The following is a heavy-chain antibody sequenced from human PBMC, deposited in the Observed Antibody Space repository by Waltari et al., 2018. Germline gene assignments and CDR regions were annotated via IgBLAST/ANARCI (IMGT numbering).Heavy chain of an antibody. CDR1: GGSIRSGDYY. D-gene: IGHD2-2*01. CDR3: ARGGVPAANDY. V-gene: IGHV4-30-4*08. Sequence: QVQLQESGPGLVKPSQTLSTSCTVSGGSIRSGDYYWGWIRQPPGKGLEWIGYIYYSGSTYYNPSLKSRVTISVDTSKNQFSLKLSSVTAADTAVYYCARGGVPAANDYWGQGTLVTVSS. CDR2: IYYSGST. J-gene: IGHJ4*02.